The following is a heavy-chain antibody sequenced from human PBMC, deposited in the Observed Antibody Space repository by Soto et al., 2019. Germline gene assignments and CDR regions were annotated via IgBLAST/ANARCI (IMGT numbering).Heavy chain of an antibody. V-gene: IGHV4-59*01. Sequence: SETLSLTCTVSGGFISSYYWSWIRQPPGKGLEWIGYIYYSGSTNYNPSLKSRVTISVDTSKNQFSLKLSSVTAADTAVYYCARVTPPESVDYWGKGTLVPVAS. CDR3: ARVTPPESVDY. J-gene: IGHJ4*02. CDR1: GGFISSYY. CDR2: IYYSGST.